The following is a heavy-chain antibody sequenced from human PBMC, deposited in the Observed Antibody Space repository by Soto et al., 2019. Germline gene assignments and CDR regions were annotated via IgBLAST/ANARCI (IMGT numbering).Heavy chain of an antibody. V-gene: IGHV1-18*01. CDR1: GYTFASYG. J-gene: IGHJ6*02. CDR2: ISAYNGNT. CDR3: ATGGRLPYGMDV. Sequence: ASVKVSCKASGYTFASYGISWVRQAPGQGLEWMGWISAYNGNTNYAQKLQGRVTMTTDTSTNTAYMELSSLRSEDTAVYYCATGGRLPYGMDVWGQGTTVTVSS. D-gene: IGHD5-12*01.